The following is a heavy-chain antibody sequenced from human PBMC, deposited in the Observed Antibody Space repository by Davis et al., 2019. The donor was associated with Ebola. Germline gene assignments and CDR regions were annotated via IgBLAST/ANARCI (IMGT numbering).Heavy chain of an antibody. Sequence: GESLKISCAASGFTFSSYGMNWVRQAPGKGLEWVSSISSSSSYIYYADSVKGRFTISRDNAKNSLYLQMNSLRAEDTAVYYCARGLFLYGGNSPSDYWGQGTLVTVSS. CDR2: ISSSSSYI. J-gene: IGHJ4*02. V-gene: IGHV3-21*01. CDR3: ARGLFLYGGNSPSDY. CDR1: GFTFSSYG. D-gene: IGHD4-23*01.